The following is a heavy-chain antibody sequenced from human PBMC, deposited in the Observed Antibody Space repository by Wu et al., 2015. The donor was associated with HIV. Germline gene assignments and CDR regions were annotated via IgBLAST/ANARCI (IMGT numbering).Heavy chain of an antibody. V-gene: IGHV1-18*01. J-gene: IGHJ6*03. CDR1: TYSFRTYG. Sequence: QTHLRQSGPEVKRPGASVRVSCMASTYSFRTYGLAWVRQAPGQGLEWMGWLSAHNGNTNYAQKFQDRVTITRNTSISTAYMELSSLRSEDTAVYYCARADSGSYYFYYYYMDVWGKGTTVTVSS. CDR2: LSAHNGNT. D-gene: IGHD1-26*01. CDR3: ARADSGSYYFYYYYMDV.